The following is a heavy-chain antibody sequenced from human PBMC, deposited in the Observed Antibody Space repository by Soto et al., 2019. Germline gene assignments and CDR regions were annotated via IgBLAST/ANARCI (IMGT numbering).Heavy chain of an antibody. CDR3: ARGTYYYGSGSYGLDY. CDR1: GGSISSYY. Sequence: SETLSLTCTVSGGSISSYYWSWIRQPPGKGLEWIGYIYYSGSTNYNPSLKSRVTISVDTSKNQFSLKLSSVTAADTAVYYCARGTYYYGSGSYGLDYWGQGTLVTVSS. D-gene: IGHD3-10*01. V-gene: IGHV4-59*01. CDR2: IYYSGST. J-gene: IGHJ4*02.